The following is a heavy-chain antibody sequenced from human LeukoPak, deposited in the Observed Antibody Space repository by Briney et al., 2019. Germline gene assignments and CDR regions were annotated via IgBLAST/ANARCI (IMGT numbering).Heavy chain of an antibody. J-gene: IGHJ5*02. V-gene: IGHV4-39*01. CDR2: IYYSGST. Sequence: PSETLSLTCTVSGGSIRSTSYYWGWIRQPPGKGLQWIGSIYYSGSTYYNPSLKSRVTISVDTSKNQFSLKLSSVTAADTAVYYCARHRGYCSSTSCYYNWFDPWGQGTLVTVSS. D-gene: IGHD2-2*01. CDR1: GGSIRSTSYY. CDR3: ARHRGYCSSTSCYYNWFDP.